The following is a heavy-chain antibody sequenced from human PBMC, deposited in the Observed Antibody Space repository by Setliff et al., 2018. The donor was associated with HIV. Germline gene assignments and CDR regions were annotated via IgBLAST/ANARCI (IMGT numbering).Heavy chain of an antibody. CDR2: ISIYNGNT. J-gene: IGHJ3*02. CDR3: AKDRPGYIYVQGDAFEI. V-gene: IGHV1-18*01. D-gene: IGHD5-18*01. Sequence: ASVKVSCKDSGYTFSSHGISWVRQAPGQGFEWLGWISIYNGNTKYAEKFQGRVTMNTDTSSTAYMELRSLYTYDTAVYYCAKDRPGYIYVQGDAFEIWGQGTMVTVS. CDR1: GYTFSSHG.